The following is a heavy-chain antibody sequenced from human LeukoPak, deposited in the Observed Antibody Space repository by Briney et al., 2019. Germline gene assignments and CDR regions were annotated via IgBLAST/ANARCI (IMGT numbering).Heavy chain of an antibody. Sequence: SETLSLTCAVSGGSISISNSNWWSWVRQPPGKGLEWIGEIYHSGSTNYNPSLKSRVTISVDKSKNQFSLKLSSVTAADTAVYYCARHQGEGVYIAARPDWFDPWGQGTLVTVPP. V-gene: IGHV4-4*02. D-gene: IGHD6-6*01. CDR3: ARHQGEGVYIAARPDWFDP. J-gene: IGHJ5*02. CDR1: GGSISISNSNW. CDR2: IYHSGST.